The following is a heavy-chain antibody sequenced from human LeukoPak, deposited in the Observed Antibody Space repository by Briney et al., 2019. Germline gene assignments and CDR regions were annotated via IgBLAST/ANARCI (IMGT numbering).Heavy chain of an antibody. CDR3: ARGTVEADYYYMDV. CDR1: GYTFTCYY. J-gene: IGHJ6*03. V-gene: IGHV1-2*02. CDR2: INPNSGGT. D-gene: IGHD1-26*01. Sequence: ASVKVSCKASGYTFTCYYMHWVRQAPGQGLEWMGWINPNSGGTNYAQKFQGRVTMTRDTSISTAYMELSRLRSDDTAVYYCARGTVEADYYYMDVWGKGTTVTVSS.